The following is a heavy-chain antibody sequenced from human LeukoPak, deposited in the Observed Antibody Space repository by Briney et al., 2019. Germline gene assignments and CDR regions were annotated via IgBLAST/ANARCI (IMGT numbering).Heavy chain of an antibody. CDR2: ISSSGSTI. CDR1: GFTFSNYD. J-gene: IGHJ6*04. Sequence: GGSLRLSCATSGFTFSNYDMSWVRQAPGKGLEWISYISSSGSTIYHADSVKGRFTISRNDAKKSLYLQMNSLRAEDTAVYYCAELVITMVGGVWGKGTTVTISS. V-gene: IGHV3-11*04. CDR3: AELVITMVGGV. D-gene: IGHD3-10*02.